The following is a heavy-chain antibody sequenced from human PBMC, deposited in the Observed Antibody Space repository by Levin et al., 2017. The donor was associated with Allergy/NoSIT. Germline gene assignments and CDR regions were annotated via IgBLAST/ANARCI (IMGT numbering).Heavy chain of an antibody. V-gene: IGHV4-39*01. CDR1: GGSISSSSYY. Sequence: SQTLSLTCTVSGGSISSSSYYWGWIRQPPGKGLEWIGSIYYSWSTYYNPSLKSRVTISVDTSKNQFSLKLSSVTAADTAVYYCARQGGYGSSTSCYYYYGMDVWGQGTTVTVSS. CDR3: ARQGGYGSSTSCYYYYGMDV. J-gene: IGHJ6*02. CDR2: IYYSWST. D-gene: IGHD2-2*01.